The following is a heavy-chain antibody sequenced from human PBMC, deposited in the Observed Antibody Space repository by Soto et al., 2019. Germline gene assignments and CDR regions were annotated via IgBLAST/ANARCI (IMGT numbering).Heavy chain of an antibody. CDR2: INPSGGST. CDR1: GYTFTSYY. J-gene: IGHJ6*02. CDR3: ERGTSMVRGVMAVGNGMDG. Sequence: QVQLVQSGAEVKKPGASVKVSCKASGYTFTSYYMHWVRQAPGQGREWMGIINPSGGSTSYAQKFRRRVTMTRDTSTSTVYMELSSLRSEATAVYYCERGTSMVRGVMAVGNGMDGWGQGTTVTVSS. V-gene: IGHV1-46*01. D-gene: IGHD3-10*01.